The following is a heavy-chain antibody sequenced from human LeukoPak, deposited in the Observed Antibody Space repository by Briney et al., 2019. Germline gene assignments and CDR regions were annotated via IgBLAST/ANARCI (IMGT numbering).Heavy chain of an antibody. CDR1: GFSFSSYW. CDR3: ARDPGIAAAGTVGYFDS. V-gene: IGHV3-7*01. Sequence: GGSLRLSCVASGFSFSSYWMSWVRQTPGKGLEWVANIKQEGSARYYVDSVTGRFTISRDNTMNSLYLQMNSLRVEDTAVYYCARDPGIAAAGTVGYFDSWGQGILVTVSS. D-gene: IGHD6-13*01. CDR2: IKQEGSAR. J-gene: IGHJ4*02.